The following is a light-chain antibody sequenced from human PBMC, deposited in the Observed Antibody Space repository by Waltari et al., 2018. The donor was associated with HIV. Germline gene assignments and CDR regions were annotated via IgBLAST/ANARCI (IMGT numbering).Light chain of an antibody. CDR3: AVWDDRLNGPI. CDR1: RFNIGSNG. Sequence: QSVLTQPPSASGSPGQRVTISCSGTRFNIGSNGVDWYQKFPGVAPKLLMYGSVQRPAGVPDRFSGSKSGTSASLAISGLQAGDEADYYCAVWDDRLNGPIFGGGTKVTVL. CDR2: GSV. J-gene: IGLJ2*01. V-gene: IGLV1-44*01.